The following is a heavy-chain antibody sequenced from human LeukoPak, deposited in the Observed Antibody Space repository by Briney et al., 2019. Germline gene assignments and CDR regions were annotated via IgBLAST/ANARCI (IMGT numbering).Heavy chain of an antibody. J-gene: IGHJ4*02. D-gene: IGHD5-24*01. Sequence: GGSLRLSCAASGFTFSSYSMNWVRQAPGKGLEWVSYISSSSSTIYYADSVKGRFTISRDNAKNSLYLQMNSLRAEDAAVYYCARERLDGYNRPRLFDYWGQGTLVTVSS. CDR3: ARERLDGYNRPRLFDY. CDR2: ISSSSSTI. V-gene: IGHV3-48*01. CDR1: GFTFSSYS.